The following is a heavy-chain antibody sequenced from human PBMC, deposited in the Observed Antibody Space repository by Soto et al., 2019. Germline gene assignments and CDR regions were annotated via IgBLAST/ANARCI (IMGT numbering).Heavy chain of an antibody. CDR3: ARRSDYYDSSGYLDY. CDR1: GGSISSYY. V-gene: IGHV4-59*08. Sequence: PSETLSLTCTVSGGSISSYYWSWIRQPPGKGLEWIGYIYYSGSTNYNPSLKSRVTISVDTSKNQFSLKLSSVTAADTAVYYCARRSDYYDSSGYLDYRGQGTLVTVSS. CDR2: IYYSGST. D-gene: IGHD3-22*01. J-gene: IGHJ4*02.